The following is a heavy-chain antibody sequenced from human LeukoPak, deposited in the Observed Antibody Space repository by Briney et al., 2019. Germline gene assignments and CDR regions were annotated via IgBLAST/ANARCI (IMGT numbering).Heavy chain of an antibody. CDR1: GYTFTSYY. CDR3: AGEANYYGSGSYPAY. V-gene: IGHV1-46*01. D-gene: IGHD3-10*01. J-gene: IGHJ4*02. CDR2: INPSGGST. Sequence: ASVKVSCKASGYTFTSYYMHWVRQAPGQGPEWMGIINPSGGSTSYAQKFQGRVTMTRDMSTSTVYMELSSLRSEDTAVYYCAGEANYYGSGSYPAYWGQGTLVTVSS.